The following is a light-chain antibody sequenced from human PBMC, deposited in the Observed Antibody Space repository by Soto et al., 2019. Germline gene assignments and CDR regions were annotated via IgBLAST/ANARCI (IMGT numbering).Light chain of an antibody. CDR3: QQLNSYQYT. V-gene: IGKV1-9*01. CDR1: QGISSY. Sequence: IQLTQSPSSLSASVGDRVTITCRASQGISSYLTWYQQNPGKAPKLLIYAASTLQSGVPSRFSGSGSGTDFTLTISSLHPEDFATYYCQQLNSYQYTFGQGTKLEIK. CDR2: AAS. J-gene: IGKJ2*01.